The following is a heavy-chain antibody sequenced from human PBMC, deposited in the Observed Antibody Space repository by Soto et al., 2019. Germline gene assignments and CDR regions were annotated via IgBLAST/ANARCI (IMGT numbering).Heavy chain of an antibody. CDR3: ATSYGSGYRAFDY. V-gene: IGHV1-69*02. J-gene: IGHJ4*02. CDR1: GDTFAFYS. D-gene: IGHD3-10*01. Sequence: QVQLVQSGAEVKRPGSSVKVSCKASGDTFAFYSINWVRQAPGLGLEWMGRINPILSMSNYAQRFQGRVTMNADKSTSTAYMVLNSLRSEDTAIYYCATSYGSGYRAFDYWGQGALVTVS. CDR2: INPILSMS.